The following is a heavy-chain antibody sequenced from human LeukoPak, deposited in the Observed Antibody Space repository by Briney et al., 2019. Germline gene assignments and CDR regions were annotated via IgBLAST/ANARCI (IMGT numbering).Heavy chain of an antibody. V-gene: IGHV3-23*01. Sequence: GGSLRLSCAASGFTFSSYAMSWVRQAPGKGLEWVSAISGSGGSTYYADSVKGRFTISRDNSKNTLYLQMNSLRAEDTAVYYCARDSHTYYYDSSGWAFDIWGQGTMVTVSS. CDR3: ARDSHTYYYDSSGWAFDI. CDR1: GFTFSSYA. CDR2: ISGSGGST. J-gene: IGHJ3*02. D-gene: IGHD3-22*01.